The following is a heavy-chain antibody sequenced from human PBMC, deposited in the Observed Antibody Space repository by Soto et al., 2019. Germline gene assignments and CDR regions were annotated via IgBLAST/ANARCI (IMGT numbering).Heavy chain of an antibody. Sequence: SETLSLTCTVSGGSISSGDYYWSWIRQPPGKGLEWIGYVYYSGSTYYNPSLKSRVTISVDTSKNQFSLKLSSVTAADTAVYYCARDGDYYDSSGYYWRYFDCWGQGTLVTVSS. V-gene: IGHV4-30-4*01. CDR2: VYYSGST. CDR3: ARDGDYYDSSGYYWRYFDC. D-gene: IGHD3-22*01. CDR1: GGSISSGDYY. J-gene: IGHJ4*02.